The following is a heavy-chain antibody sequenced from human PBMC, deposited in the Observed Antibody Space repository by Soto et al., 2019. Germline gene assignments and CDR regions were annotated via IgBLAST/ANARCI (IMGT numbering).Heavy chain of an antibody. Sequence: QVQLVQSGAEVKKPGASVKVSCKASGYTFTDYYVHWVRQAPGQGLEYLGWIKPKNGATDYTQSSQGRVTMTSDTSINTAFVELRRLRSDDTAVYYCASGVTVTTGVGAFDIWGQGTKVTVSS. CDR3: ASGVTVTTGVGAFDI. J-gene: IGHJ3*02. CDR2: IKPKNGAT. V-gene: IGHV1-2*02. D-gene: IGHD4-17*01. CDR1: GYTFTDYY.